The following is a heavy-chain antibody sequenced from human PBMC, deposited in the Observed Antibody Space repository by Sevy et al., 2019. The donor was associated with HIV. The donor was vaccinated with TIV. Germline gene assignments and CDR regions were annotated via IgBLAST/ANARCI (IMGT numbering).Heavy chain of an antibody. V-gene: IGHV4-4*07. CDR1: GASISDFY. CDR2: IHTNEKT. Sequence: SETLSLTCTVSGASISDFYWGWIRQPAGRGLEWIGRIHTNEKTDYNPSLKSRVTMSVGTSRNQFSLRLTSVTAADSAVYYCARGLGYNWFDPWGQGTLVTVSS. CDR3: ARGLGYNWFDP. J-gene: IGHJ5*02. D-gene: IGHD3-16*01.